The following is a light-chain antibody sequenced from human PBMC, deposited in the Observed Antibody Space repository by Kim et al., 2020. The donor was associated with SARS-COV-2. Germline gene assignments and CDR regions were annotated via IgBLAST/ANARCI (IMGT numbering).Light chain of an antibody. V-gene: IGLV3-1*01. CDR3: QEWDSSILYV. CDR1: KLGDKY. Sequence: SYELTQPPSVSVSPGQTASITCSGDKLGDKYACWYQQKPGQSPVLVIYQDSKRPSGIPERFSGSNSGNTATLTISGTQAMDEADYYCQEWDSSILYVFGT. J-gene: IGLJ1*01. CDR2: QDS.